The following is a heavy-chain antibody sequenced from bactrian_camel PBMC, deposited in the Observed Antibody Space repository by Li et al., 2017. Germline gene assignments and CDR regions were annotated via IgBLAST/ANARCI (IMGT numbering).Heavy chain of an antibody. CDR3: AAQQSGRWASAEWWFRSDAYNS. Sequence: DVQLVESGGGSVQPGGSLRHPCAASGFSFEDYDMTWVRQAPGKGLEWVSDINSGGGTKYYADSVKGRFTISQDKAKNAVDLQMNSLKPEDTGMYYCAAQQSGRWASAEWWFRSDAYNSWGQGTQVTVS. CDR1: GFSFEDYD. J-gene: IGHJ6*01. CDR2: INSGGGTK. D-gene: IGHD2*01. V-gene: IGHV3S40*01.